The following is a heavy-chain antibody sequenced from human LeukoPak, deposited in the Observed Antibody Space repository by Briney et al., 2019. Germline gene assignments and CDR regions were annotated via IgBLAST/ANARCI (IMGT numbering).Heavy chain of an antibody. V-gene: IGHV3-23*01. CDR3: AKPQRSVAMAVTNRYFDL. CDR2: ITGLGDVT. D-gene: IGHD6-19*01. Sequence: PGGSLRLSCAASGFTFTNYAMSWVRQSPGEGLEWVSTITGLGDVTYLTNSVKGRFTISRDKSNYKLHLQINSLTTEDTAIYSWAKPQRSVAMAVTNRYFDLWGRGTLVTVSS. J-gene: IGHJ2*01. CDR1: GFTFTNYA.